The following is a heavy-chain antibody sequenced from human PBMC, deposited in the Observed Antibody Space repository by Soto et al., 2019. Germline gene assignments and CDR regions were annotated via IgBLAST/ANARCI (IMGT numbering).Heavy chain of an antibody. V-gene: IGHV4-34*01. J-gene: IGHJ4*02. CDR3: AIGRGGNKY. Sequence: QVQLQQWGTGLLKSSETLSLNCAVYGGSFSPYYWSWVRQPPGKGLEWIGETDQSGGTYYNPSLTSRVTVSLDTSKNQFALEVKSVTATDTAVYYCAIGRGGNKYWGQGTLVTVSS. CDR1: GGSFSPYY. D-gene: IGHD3-16*01. CDR2: TDQSGGT.